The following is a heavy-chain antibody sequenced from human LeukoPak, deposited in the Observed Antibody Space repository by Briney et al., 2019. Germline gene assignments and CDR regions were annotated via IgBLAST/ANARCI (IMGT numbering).Heavy chain of an antibody. J-gene: IGHJ4*02. D-gene: IGHD3-16*01. CDR2: IIPIFGTA. V-gene: IGHV1-69*01. CDR3: AACVGGSDNYFDH. Sequence: SVKVSCKASGGTFSSYAISWVRQAPGQGLEWMGGIIPIFGTANYAQKFQGRVTITADESTSTAYMELSSLRSEDTAMYYCAACVGGSDNYFDHWGQGTLITVSS. CDR1: GGTFSSYA.